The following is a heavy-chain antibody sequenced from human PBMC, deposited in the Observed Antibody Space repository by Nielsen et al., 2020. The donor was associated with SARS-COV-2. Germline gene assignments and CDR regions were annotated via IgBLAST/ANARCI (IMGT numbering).Heavy chain of an antibody. V-gene: IGHV3-11*06. J-gene: IGHJ4*02. CDR3: TRVQYCSSSSCYGGFDY. CDR2: ISSSRSYT. D-gene: IGHD2-2*01. CDR1: GFTFSDYY. Sequence: GGSLRLSCAASGFTFSDYYMSWIRQAPGKGLEWVSYISSSRSYTNYADSVKGRFTISRDNAKNSLYLQMNSLRAEDTAVYYCTRVQYCSSSSCYGGFDYWGQGTLVTVSS.